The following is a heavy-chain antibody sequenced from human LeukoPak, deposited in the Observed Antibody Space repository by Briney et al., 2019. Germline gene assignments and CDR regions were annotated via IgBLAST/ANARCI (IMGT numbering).Heavy chain of an antibody. D-gene: IGHD6-19*01. CDR3: ARELNRQWLVRSKSPFDY. Sequence: GGSLRLSCAASGFTFSSYSMNWVRQAPGMGLEWVSSISSSSSYIYYADSVKGRFTISRDNAKNSLYLQMNSLRAEDTAVYYCARELNRQWLVRSKSPFDYWGQGTLVTVSS. CDR1: GFTFSSYS. J-gene: IGHJ4*02. CDR2: ISSSSSYI. V-gene: IGHV3-21*01.